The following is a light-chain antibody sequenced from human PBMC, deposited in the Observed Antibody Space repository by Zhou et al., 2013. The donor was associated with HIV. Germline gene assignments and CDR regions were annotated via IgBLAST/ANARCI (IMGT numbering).Light chain of an antibody. CDR2: KAS. CDR1: QSISSW. Sequence: DIQMTQSPSTLSASVGDRVTITCRASQSISSWLAWYQQKPGKAPKLLIYKASSLESGVPSRFSGSGSGTEFTLTISSLQPDDFATYYCQHRAFGQGTKVE. V-gene: IGKV1-5*03. J-gene: IGKJ1*01. CDR3: QHRA.